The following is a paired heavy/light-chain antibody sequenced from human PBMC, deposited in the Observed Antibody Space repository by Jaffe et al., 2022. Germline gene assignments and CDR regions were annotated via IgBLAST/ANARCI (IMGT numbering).Heavy chain of an antibody. J-gene: IGHJ5*02. V-gene: IGHV4-39*01. D-gene: IGHD4-4*01. Sequence: QMQLQESGPGLVKPSETLSLTCTVSGDSISSSSYYWGWIRQPPGKGLEWIGSIYYSGRTYYNPSLKSRVTISVDTSKNQFSLKLSSVTAADTAVYYCARHPEGATVTTLSSWFDPWGQGTLVTVSS. CDR1: GDSISSSSYY. CDR3: ARHPEGATVTTLSSWFDP. CDR2: IYYSGRT.
Light chain of an antibody. Sequence: QSVLTQPPSASGTPGQRVTISCSGSSSNIGSNYVYWYQQLPGTAPKLLIYRDNQRPSGVPDRFSGSKSGTSASLAISGLLSEDEADYYCAAWDDSLSGYVVFGGGTKLTVL. CDR2: RDN. CDR3: AAWDDSLSGYVV. CDR1: SSNIGSNY. J-gene: IGLJ2*01. V-gene: IGLV1-47*01.